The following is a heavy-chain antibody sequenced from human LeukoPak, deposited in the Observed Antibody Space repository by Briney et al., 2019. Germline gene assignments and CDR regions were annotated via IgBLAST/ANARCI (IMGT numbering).Heavy chain of an antibody. CDR1: GGSISSGSYY. Sequence: SQTLSLTCTVSGGSISSGSYYWSWIRQPAGKGLEWIGRIYTSGSTNYNPSLKSRVTISVDTSKNQFYLNLSSVTAADTAVYYCAREGYYGSGSYPDYWGQGTLVTVSS. CDR2: IYTSGST. D-gene: IGHD3-10*01. V-gene: IGHV4-61*02. CDR3: AREGYYGSGSYPDY. J-gene: IGHJ4*02.